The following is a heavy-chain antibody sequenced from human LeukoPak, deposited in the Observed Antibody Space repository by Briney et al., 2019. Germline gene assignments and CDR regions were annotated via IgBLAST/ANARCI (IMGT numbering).Heavy chain of an antibody. Sequence: GGSLRLSCAASGFSFSSRRMHWVRQAPGKGLVWVSRINADGTITTYADSVKGRFTISRDNAKNTLYLQMNGLRADDTAVYYCVRDLGPGDSWGQGTLVTVSS. J-gene: IGHJ4*02. CDR1: GFSFSSRR. V-gene: IGHV3-74*03. CDR2: INADGTIT. D-gene: IGHD3-10*01. CDR3: VRDLGPGDS.